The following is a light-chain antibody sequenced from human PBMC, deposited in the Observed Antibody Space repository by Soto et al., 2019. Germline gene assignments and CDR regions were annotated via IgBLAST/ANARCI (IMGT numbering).Light chain of an antibody. Sequence: QSALTQPASVSGSPGQSITISCAGTMRDVGAYNLVSWYQQHPGRAPQLIIYEVRNRPSGISFRFSGSKSGNTASLTISGLQAEDEADYYSSSYTSKSSLIFGGGTQLTVL. V-gene: IGLV2-14*01. CDR3: SSYTSKSSLI. CDR1: MRDVGAYNL. J-gene: IGLJ2*01. CDR2: EVR.